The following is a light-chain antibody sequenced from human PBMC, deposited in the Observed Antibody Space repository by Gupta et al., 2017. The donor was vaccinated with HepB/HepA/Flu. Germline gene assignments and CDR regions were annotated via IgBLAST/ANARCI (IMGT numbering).Light chain of an antibody. J-gene: IGLJ1*01. Sequence: SYMLTQPPSVSVAPGQTARITCGGNNIGSKSVHWYQQKPGQAPVLVISYNSDRPSGIPERFSGSNSENTATLTISRVEAGDEADYYCEVWDSSSEHHVFGTGTKVTVL. CDR3: EVWDSSSEHHV. CDR2: YNS. V-gene: IGLV3-21*04. CDR1: NIGSKS.